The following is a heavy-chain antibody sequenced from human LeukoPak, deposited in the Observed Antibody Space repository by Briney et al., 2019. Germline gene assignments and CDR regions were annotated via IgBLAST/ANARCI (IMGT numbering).Heavy chain of an antibody. V-gene: IGHV1-69*04. CDR1: GGTFSSYA. CDR3: ARAQPYYYDSSSYPLDY. J-gene: IGHJ4*02. Sequence: GASVKVSCKASGGTFSSYAISWVRQAPGQGLEWMGRIIPILGIANYAQKFQGRVTITADKSTSTAYMELSSLRSGDTAVYYCARAQPYYYDSSSYPLDYWGQGTLVTVSS. D-gene: IGHD3-22*01. CDR2: IIPILGIA.